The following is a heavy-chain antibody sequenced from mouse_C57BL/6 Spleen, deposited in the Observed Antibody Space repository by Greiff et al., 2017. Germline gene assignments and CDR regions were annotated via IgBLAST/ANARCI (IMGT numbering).Heavy chain of an antibody. D-gene: IGHD1-1*01. J-gene: IGHJ4*01. V-gene: IGHV1-81*01. CDR1: GYTFTSYG. CDR3: ARDDYGSSYGNYALDY. CDR2: IYPRSGNT. Sequence: VQLQQSGAELARPGASVKLSCKASGYTFTSYGISWVKQRPGQGLEWIGEIYPRSGNTYYNEKFKGKATLTADKSSSTAYMELRSLTSEDSAFYFCARDDYGSSYGNYALDYWGQGTSVTVSS.